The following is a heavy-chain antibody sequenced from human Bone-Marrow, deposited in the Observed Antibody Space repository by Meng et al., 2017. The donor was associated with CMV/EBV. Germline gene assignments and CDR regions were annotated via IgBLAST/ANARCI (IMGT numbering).Heavy chain of an antibody. CDR1: GYNFYKFQ. CDR2: SGGS. CDR3: ARVGVIGGWFDP. Sequence: ASVKVSCKTSGYNFYKFQIDWVRQAPGQGLEWVGWSGGSSYVQDLQGRVTMIQDASTTTAYMELMNLRSEDTAVYYCARVGVIGGWFDPWGQGTLVTVSS. J-gene: IGHJ5*02. V-gene: IGHV1-18*01. D-gene: IGHD3-16*01.